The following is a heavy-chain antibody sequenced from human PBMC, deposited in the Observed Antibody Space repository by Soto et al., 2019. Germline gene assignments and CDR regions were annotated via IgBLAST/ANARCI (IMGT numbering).Heavy chain of an antibody. CDR1: GYSISSDYY. V-gene: IGHV4-38-2*01. Sequence: SETLSLTCAVSGYSISSDYYWGWIRQPPGKGLEWIASKYHSGSTYYNPSLKSRVTISVDTSKNQLSLKLSSVTAADTAVYYWARGVLGATTYFDYWGQGPMVTVSS. J-gene: IGHJ4*02. D-gene: IGHD1-26*01. CDR2: KYHSGST. CDR3: ARGVLGATTYFDY.